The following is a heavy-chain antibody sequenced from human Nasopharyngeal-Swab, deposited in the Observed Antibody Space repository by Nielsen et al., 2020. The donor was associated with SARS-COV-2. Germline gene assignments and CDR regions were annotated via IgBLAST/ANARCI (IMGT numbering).Heavy chain of an antibody. J-gene: IGHJ5*02. CDR2: ITPSGGAT. CDR3: ASEPGGMAAPGKHFDP. Sequence: GESLKISCAASGFTFSSYGMHWVRQAPGQGLEWMGVITPSGGATNYARKFRGRVTMTRDPSTSTLYLDLSSLKSEDTAIYFCASEPGGMAAPGKHFDPWGQGTLVTVSS. CDR1: GFTFSSYG. V-gene: IGHV1-46*01. D-gene: IGHD6-13*01.